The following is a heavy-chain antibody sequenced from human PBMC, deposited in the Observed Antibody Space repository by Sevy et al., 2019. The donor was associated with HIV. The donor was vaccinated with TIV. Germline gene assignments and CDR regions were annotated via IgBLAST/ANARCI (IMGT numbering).Heavy chain of an antibody. V-gene: IGHV3-7*03. CDR3: ARDSPPYTSTFSSSYV. CDR2: INQDGSAK. D-gene: IGHD6-6*01. J-gene: IGHJ4*02. CDR1: GFNFNDYW. Sequence: GGSLRLSCAASGFNFNDYWMNWVRQAPGKGLEWVANINQDGSAKYYVDSAKGRFTISRDNAKNSLYLQMNSLRADDTAVYYCARDSPPYTSTFSSSYVWGQGTLVNVSS.